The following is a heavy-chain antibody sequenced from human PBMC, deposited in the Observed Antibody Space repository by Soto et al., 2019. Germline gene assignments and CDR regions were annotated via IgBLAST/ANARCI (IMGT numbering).Heavy chain of an antibody. V-gene: IGHV1-69*02. CDR3: ATLLITMIVVVTTDLLYFQH. CDR2: IIPILGIA. Sequence: VASVKVSCKASGGTFSSYTISWVRQAPGQGLEWIGRIIPILGIANYAQKFQGRVTITADKSTSTAYMELSSLRSEDTAVYYCATLLITMIVVVTTDLLYFQHWGQGTRDTVSS. CDR1: GGTFSSYT. J-gene: IGHJ1*01. D-gene: IGHD3-22*01.